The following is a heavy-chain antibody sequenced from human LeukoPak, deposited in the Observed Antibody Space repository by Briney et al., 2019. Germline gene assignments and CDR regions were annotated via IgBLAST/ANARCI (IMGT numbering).Heavy chain of an antibody. Sequence: SETLSLTCAVYGGSFSGYYWSWIRQPPGKGLEWIGEINHSGSTNYNPSLKSRVTISVDTSKNQFSLKLSSVTAADTAVYYCARPQYCSGGSYDYYFDYWGQGTLVTVSS. CDR1: GGSFSGYY. CDR3: ARPQYCSGGSYDYYFDY. V-gene: IGHV4-34*01. CDR2: INHSGST. D-gene: IGHD2-15*01. J-gene: IGHJ4*02.